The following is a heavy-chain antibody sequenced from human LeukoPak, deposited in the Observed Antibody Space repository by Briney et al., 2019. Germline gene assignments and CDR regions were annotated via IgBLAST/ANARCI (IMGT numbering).Heavy chain of an antibody. Sequence: SETLSLTCTVSGGSISSGDYYWSWIRQSPGKGLEWIGYIYYSGSTYCNPSLKSRVTISVDTSKSQFSLKLSSVTAADTAVYYCARGAYCSGGSCSNWFDPWGQGTLVTVSS. CDR3: ARGAYCSGGSCSNWFDP. D-gene: IGHD2-15*01. CDR1: GGSISSGDYY. J-gene: IGHJ5*02. CDR2: IYYSGST. V-gene: IGHV4-30-4*01.